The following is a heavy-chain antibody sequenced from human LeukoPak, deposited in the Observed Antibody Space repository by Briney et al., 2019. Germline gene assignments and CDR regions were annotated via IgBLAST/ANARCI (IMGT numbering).Heavy chain of an antibody. J-gene: IGHJ6*02. Sequence: GGSLRLSCAASGFTFSSYAMNWVRQAPGKGLECVSVVSGTGGGLHYADSVKGRFTISRDNSKNTLYLQMNSLRADDTAVYYCAQGYYHDHSGMDVWGPGTTVTVSS. CDR3: AQGYYHDHSGMDV. D-gene: IGHD3-22*01. CDR1: GFTFSSYA. V-gene: IGHV3-23*01. CDR2: VSGTGGGL.